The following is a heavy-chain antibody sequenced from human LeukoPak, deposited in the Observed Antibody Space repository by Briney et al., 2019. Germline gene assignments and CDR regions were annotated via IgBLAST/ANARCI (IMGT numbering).Heavy chain of an antibody. CDR1: GGSISSSSYY. J-gene: IGHJ2*01. CDR2: IYYSRST. V-gene: IGHV4-39*01. D-gene: IGHD3-22*01. CDR3: ARGFTMIVVVIHDWYFDL. Sequence: KPSETLSLTCTVSGGSISSSSYYWGWIRQPRGKGLEWIGSIYYSRSTYYNPSLKSRVTISVDTSKNQFSLKLSSLTAADTAVYYCARGFTMIVVVIHDWYFDLWGRGTLVTVSS.